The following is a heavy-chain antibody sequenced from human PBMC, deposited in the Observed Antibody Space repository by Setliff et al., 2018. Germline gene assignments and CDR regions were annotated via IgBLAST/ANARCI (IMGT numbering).Heavy chain of an antibody. Sequence: GASVKVSCKASGYTFTSYDMNWVRQATGQGLEWMGWMNPNSGNTGYAQKFQGRVTMTRNTSISTAYMDLSRLRSDDTAVYYCARDLYNSGSDYWGQGTLVTVSS. J-gene: IGHJ4*02. D-gene: IGHD6-25*01. CDR1: GYTFTSYD. CDR3: ARDLYNSGSDY. CDR2: MNPNSGNT. V-gene: IGHV1-8*02.